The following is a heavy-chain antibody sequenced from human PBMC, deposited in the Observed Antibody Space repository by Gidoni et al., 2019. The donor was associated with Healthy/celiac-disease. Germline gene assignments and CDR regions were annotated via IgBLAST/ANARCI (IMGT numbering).Heavy chain of an antibody. CDR3: AKDTGDYGDTDWYFDL. D-gene: IGHD4-17*01. Sequence: VQLVESGGGLVQPGRSLRLSCAASGFTFDDYAMNWVRQAPGKGLEWVSGISWNSGSIGYADSVKGRFTISRDNAKNSLYLQMNSLRAEDTALYYCAKDTGDYGDTDWYFDLWGRGTLVTVSS. J-gene: IGHJ2*01. V-gene: IGHV3-9*01. CDR1: GFTFDDYA. CDR2: ISWNSGSI.